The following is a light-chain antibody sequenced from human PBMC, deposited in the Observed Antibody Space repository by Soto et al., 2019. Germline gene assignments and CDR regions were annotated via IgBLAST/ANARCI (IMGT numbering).Light chain of an antibody. J-gene: IGKJ5*01. Sequence: EIVFTQCPATLSLSPGERATLSCSASQSVSSYLAWYQQKPGQAPRLLIYDASNRATGIPARFSGSGSGTDFTLTISSLEPEDFAVYYCQQRSNWPPITFGQGTRLEIK. V-gene: IGKV3-11*01. CDR1: QSVSSY. CDR2: DAS. CDR3: QQRSNWPPIT.